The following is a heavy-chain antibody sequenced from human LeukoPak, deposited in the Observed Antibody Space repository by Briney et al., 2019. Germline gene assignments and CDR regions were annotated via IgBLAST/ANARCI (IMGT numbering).Heavy chain of an antibody. Sequence: PGGSLRLSCAASGFTFSSYGMHWVRQAPGKGLEWVAVISYDGSNKYYADSVKGRFTISRDNSKNTLYLQMNSLRAEDTAVYYCAKDRSVLLWFGELLPDYWGQGTLVTVSS. CDR2: ISYDGSNK. D-gene: IGHD3-10*01. CDR1: GFTFSSYG. J-gene: IGHJ4*02. V-gene: IGHV3-30*18. CDR3: AKDRSVLLWFGELLPDY.